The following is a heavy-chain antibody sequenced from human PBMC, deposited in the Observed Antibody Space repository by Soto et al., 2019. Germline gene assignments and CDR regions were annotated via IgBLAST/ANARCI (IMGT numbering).Heavy chain of an antibody. Sequence: QVQLVQSGAEVKKPGSSGKVSCKASGGTFSSYAISWVRQAPGQGLEWMGGIIPIFGTANYAQKFQGRVTITADESTSTAYMELSSLRSEDTAVYYCARHPPAVYYYGMDVWGQGTTVTVSS. V-gene: IGHV1-69*12. CDR3: ARHPPAVYYYGMDV. CDR1: GGTFSSYA. CDR2: IIPIFGTA. J-gene: IGHJ6*02.